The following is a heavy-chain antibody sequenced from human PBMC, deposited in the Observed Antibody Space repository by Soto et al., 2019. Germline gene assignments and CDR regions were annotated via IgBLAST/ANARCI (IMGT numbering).Heavy chain of an antibody. D-gene: IGHD2-15*01. CDR1: GFTFSSYS. CDR3: ARIAIGRGYCSGGSCYRSYYYYGMDV. V-gene: IGHV3-21*01. J-gene: IGHJ6*02. CDR2: ISSSSSYI. Sequence: PGGSLRLSCAASGFTFSSYSMNWVRQAPGKGLEWVSSISSSSSYIYYADSVKGRFTISRDNAKNSLYLQMNSLRAEDTAVYYCARIAIGRGYCSGGSCYRSYYYYGMDVWGQGTTVTVSS.